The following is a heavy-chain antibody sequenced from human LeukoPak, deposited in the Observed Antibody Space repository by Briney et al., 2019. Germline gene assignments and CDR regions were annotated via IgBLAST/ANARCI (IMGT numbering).Heavy chain of an antibody. CDR2: IYYSGST. J-gene: IGHJ4*02. CDR3: ARPRLDTGVYYYFYY. D-gene: IGHD2-8*02. CDR1: GGSLSSSSYY. V-gene: IGHV4-39*01. Sequence: SETLSLTCTVSGGSLSSSSYYWGWIRQPPGKGLEWIGSIYYSGSTYYNPSLKSRATISLDTSKNQFSLKLTSVTAADTAVYYCARPRLDTGVYYYFYYWGQGTLVTVSS.